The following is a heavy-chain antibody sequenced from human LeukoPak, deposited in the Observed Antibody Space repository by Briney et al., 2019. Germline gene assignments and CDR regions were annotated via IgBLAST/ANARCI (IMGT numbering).Heavy chain of an antibody. CDR3: ARVRVVVETTSVFDY. J-gene: IGHJ4*02. Sequence: PGGSLRLSCAASGFTFSSYAMHWVRQAPGKGLEWVAVISYDGSNKYYANSVEGRFTISRDNSKNTLYLQMNSLRAEDTAVYYCARVRVVVETTSVFDYWGQGTLVTVSS. D-gene: IGHD3-22*01. CDR1: GFTFSSYA. CDR2: ISYDGSNK. V-gene: IGHV3-30*04.